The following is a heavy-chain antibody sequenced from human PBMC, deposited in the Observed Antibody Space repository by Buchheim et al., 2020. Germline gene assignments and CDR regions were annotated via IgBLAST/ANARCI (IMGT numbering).Heavy chain of an antibody. CDR3: ARARGYSYVHYYYGMDV. CDR2: INHSGST. V-gene: IGHV4-34*01. J-gene: IGHJ6*02. D-gene: IGHD5-18*01. Sequence: QVQLQQWGAGLLKPSETLSLTCAVYGGSFSGYYWSWIRQPPGKGLEWIGEINHSGSTNYNPSLKSRVTISVDTSKNQFSLKLSSVTAADTAVYYCARARGYSYVHYYYGMDVWGQGTT. CDR1: GGSFSGYY.